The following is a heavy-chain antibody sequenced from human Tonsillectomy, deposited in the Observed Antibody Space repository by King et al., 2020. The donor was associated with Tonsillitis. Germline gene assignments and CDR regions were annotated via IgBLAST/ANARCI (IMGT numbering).Heavy chain of an antibody. CDR3: TTDVSYGSGSLTIDY. Sequence: VQLVESGGGLVKPGGSLRLSCAASGFTFSNAWMNWVRQAPGKGLEWVGRIKSKTDGGTTDYAAPVKGRFANSRDDSKNTLYLPMNSLKTEDTAVFYCTTDVSYGSGSLTIDYWGQGTLVTVSS. J-gene: IGHJ4*02. CDR2: IKSKTDGGTT. V-gene: IGHV3-15*07. D-gene: IGHD3-10*01. CDR1: GFTFSNAW.